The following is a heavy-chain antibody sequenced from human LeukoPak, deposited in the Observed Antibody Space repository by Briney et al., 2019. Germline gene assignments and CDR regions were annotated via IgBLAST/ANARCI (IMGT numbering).Heavy chain of an antibody. CDR3: AKAPHNGAFDY. V-gene: IGHV3-23*01. Sequence: PVGSLRLSCATSAFAFSTYAISCVRQAPGKGLEWVSTISGGGEGTHYADSVEGRFTISRDNSKNTLYLQMNSLRAEDTAVYYCAKAPHNGAFDYWGQGTLVTVSS. CDR2: ISGGGEGT. CDR1: AFAFSTYA. J-gene: IGHJ4*02. D-gene: IGHD2-8*01.